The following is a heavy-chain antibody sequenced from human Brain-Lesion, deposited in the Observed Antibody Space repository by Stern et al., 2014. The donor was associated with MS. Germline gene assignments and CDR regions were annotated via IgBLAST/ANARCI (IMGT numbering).Heavy chain of an antibody. V-gene: IGHV4-39*01. CDR3: AKLWLGELPESPFDY. Sequence: QLQLQESGPGLVKPSETLSLTCTVSGGSISSSSYYWGWIRQPPGKGLEWIGSIYYRGSHYYNPSLKSRVTISMDTSQNQFSLRLSSVTAADTAVYFCAKLWLGELPESPFDYWGQGTLVTVSS. J-gene: IGHJ4*02. D-gene: IGHD3-10*01. CDR1: GGSISSSSYY. CDR2: IYYRGSH.